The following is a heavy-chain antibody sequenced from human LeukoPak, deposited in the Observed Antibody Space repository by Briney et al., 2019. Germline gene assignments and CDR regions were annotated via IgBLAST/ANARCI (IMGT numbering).Heavy chain of an antibody. CDR3: ARIRGVLDRNSGNFYFDY. V-gene: IGHV3-33*01. J-gene: IGHJ4*02. D-gene: IGHD5-12*01. CDR1: GFTLSNYG. CDR2: IWFDGSKK. Sequence: PGGSLRLSCAASGFTLSNYGMRWVRQAPGKGLEWVAIIWFDGSKKYYADSVKGRFTISRDNSQNTVYLEMNSLRDEDTAVYYCARIRGVLDRNSGNFYFDYWRQGTLVTVSS.